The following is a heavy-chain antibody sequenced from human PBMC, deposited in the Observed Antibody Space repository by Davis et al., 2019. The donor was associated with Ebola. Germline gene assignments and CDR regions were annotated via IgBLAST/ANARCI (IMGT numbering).Heavy chain of an antibody. Sequence: SETLSLTCAVPGGFVSSGGYSWSWIRQHPGKGLEWIGYIYYSGSTYYNPSLKSRVTISVDTSKNQFSLKLSSVTAADTAVYYCARGMTTVTTAWFDPWGQGTLVTVSS. CDR2: IYYSGST. J-gene: IGHJ5*02. CDR3: ARGMTTVTTAWFDP. D-gene: IGHD4-17*01. V-gene: IGHV4-31*11. CDR1: GGFVSSGGYS.